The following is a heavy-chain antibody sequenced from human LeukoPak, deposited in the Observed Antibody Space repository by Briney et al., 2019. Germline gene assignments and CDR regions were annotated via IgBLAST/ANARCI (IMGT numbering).Heavy chain of an antibody. CDR2: ISSSSSYT. D-gene: IGHD6-19*01. CDR3: ARGEAVAGPGNAFDI. J-gene: IGHJ3*02. V-gene: IGHV3-11*06. CDR1: GFTFSDYY. Sequence: GGSLRLSCAASGFTFSDYYMSWIRQAPGKGLEWVSYISSSSSYTNYADSVKGRFTISRDNAKNSLYLQMNSLRAEDTAVYYCARGEAVAGPGNAFDIWGQGTMVTASS.